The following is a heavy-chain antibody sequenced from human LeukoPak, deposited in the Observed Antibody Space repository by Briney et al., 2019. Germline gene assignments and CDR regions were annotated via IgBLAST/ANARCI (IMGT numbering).Heavy chain of an antibody. D-gene: IGHD1-26*01. J-gene: IGHJ4*02. Sequence: SETLSLTCTVSGGSINNYYWNWIRQPPGKGLEWIGFIYSSGTTNYNPSLKSRLSFSIDTSKNQFSLKLTSMTAADTAMYYCAKSGGYGLIDYWGQGTRVTVSS. CDR2: IYSSGTT. CDR3: AKSGGYGLIDY. CDR1: GGSINNYY. V-gene: IGHV4-59*08.